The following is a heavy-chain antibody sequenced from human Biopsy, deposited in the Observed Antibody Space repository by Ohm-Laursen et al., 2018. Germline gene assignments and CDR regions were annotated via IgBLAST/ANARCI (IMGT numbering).Heavy chain of an antibody. V-gene: IGHV4-39*01. Sequence: GTLSLTCTVSGGSISSNNYYWGWIRQPPGKGLEWIGSIFYRGSTHYKPSLKSRINISVDTSKNQFSLKLNSVTAADTAVYYCARDYDTSGYYYVSWGQGTLVTVSS. D-gene: IGHD3-22*01. CDR1: GGSISSNNYY. CDR2: IFYRGST. J-gene: IGHJ5*02. CDR3: ARDYDTSGYYYVS.